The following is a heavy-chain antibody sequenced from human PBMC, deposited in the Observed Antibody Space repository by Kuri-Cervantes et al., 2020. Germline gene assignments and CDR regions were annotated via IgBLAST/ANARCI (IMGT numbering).Heavy chain of an antibody. CDR1: GGSFSGYY. J-gene: IGHJ6*02. V-gene: IGHV4-34*01. Sequence: ESLKISCAVYGGSFSGYYWSWIRQPPGKGLEWIGEINHSGSTNYNPSLKSRVTISVDTSKNQFSLKLSSVTAADTAVYYCARDRWELLSGYYYYYGMDVWGQGTTVTVSS. CDR2: INHSGST. CDR3: ARDRWELLSGYYYYYGMDV. D-gene: IGHD1-26*01.